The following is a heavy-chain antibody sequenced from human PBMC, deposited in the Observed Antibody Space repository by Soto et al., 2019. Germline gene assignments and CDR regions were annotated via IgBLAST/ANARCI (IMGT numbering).Heavy chain of an antibody. J-gene: IGHJ4*02. CDR3: AKGGRITMVRGFLDS. D-gene: IGHD3-10*01. Sequence: EVQLLESGGGLVQPGGSLRLSCAASGFTFTNFAMSWVRQAPGKGLEWVSTISGSGGSTYFADSVKGRFTISRDNSMNTLPRQMNSLRAEDTAVYYCAKGGRITMVRGFLDSWGQGTLVTVSS. V-gene: IGHV3-23*01. CDR2: ISGSGGST. CDR1: GFTFTNFA.